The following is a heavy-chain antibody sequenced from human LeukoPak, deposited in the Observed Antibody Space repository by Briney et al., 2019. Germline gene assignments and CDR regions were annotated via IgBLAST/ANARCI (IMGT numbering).Heavy chain of an antibody. D-gene: IGHD6-19*01. CDR3: ATVGIPSGWHDNDY. CDR2: INPNSGGT. J-gene: IGHJ4*02. CDR1: GYTFTGYY. Sequence: GASVKVSCKASGYTFTGYYMHWVRQAPGQGLEWMGWINPNSGGTNYAQKFQGRVTMTRDTSISTAYMELSRLRSDDTAVYYCATVGIPSGWHDNDYWGQGTLVTVSS. V-gene: IGHV1-2*02.